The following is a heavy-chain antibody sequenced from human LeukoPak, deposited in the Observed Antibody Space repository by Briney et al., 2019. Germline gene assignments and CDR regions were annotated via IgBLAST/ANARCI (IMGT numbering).Heavy chain of an antibody. D-gene: IGHD3-22*01. V-gene: IGHV4-4*07. Sequence: SETLSLTCTVSGGSISSYYWSWIRQPAGKGLEWIGRIYTSGSTNYNPSLKSRVTMSVDTSKNQFSLKLSSVTAADTAVYYCARRRARITMIVVVTGSAFDIWGQGTMVTVSS. CDR2: IYTSGST. CDR1: GGSISSYY. J-gene: IGHJ3*02. CDR3: ARRRARITMIVVVTGSAFDI.